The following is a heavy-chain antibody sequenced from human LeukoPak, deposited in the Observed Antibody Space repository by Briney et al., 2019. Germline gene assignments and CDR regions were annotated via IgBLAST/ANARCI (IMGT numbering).Heavy chain of an antibody. CDR3: AKIGIAAAGNWFDP. J-gene: IGHJ5*02. CDR1: GFTFSSYW. D-gene: IGHD6-13*01. Sequence: GGSLRLSCAASGFTFSSYWMHWVRQAPGKGLKWVSSISSSSSYIYYADSVKGRFTISRDNAKNSLYLQMNSLRAEDTAVYYCAKIGIAAAGNWFDPWGQGTLVTVSS. V-gene: IGHV3-21*01. CDR2: ISSSSSYI.